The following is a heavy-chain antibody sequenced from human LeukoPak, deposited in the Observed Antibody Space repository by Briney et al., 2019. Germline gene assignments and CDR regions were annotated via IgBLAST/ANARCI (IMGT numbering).Heavy chain of an antibody. CDR1: GFTFSNYA. CDR2: ISGSAGST. CDR3: AKALWFGEFGDSYGMDV. V-gene: IGHV3-23*01. J-gene: IGHJ6*02. D-gene: IGHD3-10*01. Sequence: GGSLRLSCAASGFTFSNYAMSWVRQAPGKGLEWVSAISGSAGSTYYADSVKGRFTISRDNSKNTLYLQMSSLRAEDTAVYYCAKALWFGEFGDSYGMDVWGQGTTVTVSS.